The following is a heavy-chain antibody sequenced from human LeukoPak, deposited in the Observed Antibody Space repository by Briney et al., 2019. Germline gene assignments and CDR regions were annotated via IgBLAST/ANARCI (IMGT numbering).Heavy chain of an antibody. CDR2: IYYSGST. J-gene: IGHJ5*02. Sequence: SETLSLTCTVSGGSISSGDYYWSWIRQPPGKGLEWIGYIYYSGSTYYNPSLKSRVTISVDTSKKQFSLKLTSVTAADTAVYYCARDSGSYPHWFAPWGQGTLVTVSS. V-gene: IGHV4-30-4*02. CDR1: GGSISSGDYY. D-gene: IGHD1-26*01. CDR3: ARDSGSYPHWFAP.